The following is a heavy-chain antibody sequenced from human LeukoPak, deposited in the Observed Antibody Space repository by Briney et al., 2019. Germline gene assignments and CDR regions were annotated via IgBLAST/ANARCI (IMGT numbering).Heavy chain of an antibody. J-gene: IGHJ3*02. Sequence: SETLSLTCTVSGGSISSYYGSWIRQPPGTGLEWIGYIDYSGSTNYNPSLKSRVTISVDTSKTQFSLKLSSVTAADTAVYYCARVGGASLADAFDIWGQGTMVTVSS. CDR3: ARVGGASLADAFDI. V-gene: IGHV4-59*01. CDR1: GGSISSYY. CDR2: IDYSGST. D-gene: IGHD1-26*01.